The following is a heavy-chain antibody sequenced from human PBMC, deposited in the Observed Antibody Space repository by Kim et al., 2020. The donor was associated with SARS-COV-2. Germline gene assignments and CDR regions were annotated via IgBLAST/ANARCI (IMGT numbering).Heavy chain of an antibody. J-gene: IGHJ4*02. CDR1: GFTFSSYA. Sequence: GGSLRLSCAASGFTFSSYAMSWVRQAPGKGLEWVSAISGSGGSTYYADSVKGRFTISRDNSKNTLYLQMNSLRAEDTAVYYCAKVSGYGDYEDYFDYWGQGTLVTVSS. D-gene: IGHD4-17*01. CDR2: ISGSGGST. CDR3: AKVSGYGDYEDYFDY. V-gene: IGHV3-23*01.